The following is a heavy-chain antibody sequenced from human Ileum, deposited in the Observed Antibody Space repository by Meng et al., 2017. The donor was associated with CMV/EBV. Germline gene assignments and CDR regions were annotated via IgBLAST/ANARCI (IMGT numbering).Heavy chain of an antibody. CDR3: ATDQKRSYRRGGYYYYAMDV. V-gene: IGHV4-34*01. J-gene: IGHJ6*02. CDR1: GSSFSNYH. CDR2: INHSGSA. D-gene: IGHD3-16*01. Sequence: SETLSLTCAVYGSSFSNYHWTWIRQPPGKGLEWIGEINHSGSANYNASLKSRVTISVDTSKKQFSLKLSSLTAADTAVYYCATDQKRSYRRGGYYYYAMDVWGQGTTVTVSS.